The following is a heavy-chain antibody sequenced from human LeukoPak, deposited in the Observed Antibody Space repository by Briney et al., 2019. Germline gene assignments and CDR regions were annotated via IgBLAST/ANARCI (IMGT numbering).Heavy chain of an antibody. D-gene: IGHD6-13*01. Sequence: SQTLSLTCAISGDSVSSDSATWNWIRQSRSRGLEWLGRTFYRSKWDTDYALSVKSRMTINPDTSKNHFSLHLNSVTPEDAAVYYCVRLIGNSWFDYWGQGTVVTVSS. V-gene: IGHV6-1*01. J-gene: IGHJ4*02. CDR3: VRLIGNSWFDY. CDR2: TFYRSKWDT. CDR1: GDSVSSDSAT.